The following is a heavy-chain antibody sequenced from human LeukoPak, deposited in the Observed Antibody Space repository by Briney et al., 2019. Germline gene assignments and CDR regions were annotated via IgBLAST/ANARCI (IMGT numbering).Heavy chain of an antibody. D-gene: IGHD3-3*02. V-gene: IGHV3-74*01. CDR1: GFTLSSYW. CDR3: ARDGILGSHDY. J-gene: IGHJ4*02. Sequence: GGSLRLSCAASGFTLSSYWMHWVRQAPGKGLVWVSRIDSDGSSTSYADSVKGRFTISRDNAQNTLFLQMNSLRADDTAVYYCARDGILGSHDYWGQGTLVTVSS. CDR2: IDSDGSST.